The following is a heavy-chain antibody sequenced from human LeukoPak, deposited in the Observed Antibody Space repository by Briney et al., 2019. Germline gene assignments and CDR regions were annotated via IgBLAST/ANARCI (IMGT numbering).Heavy chain of an antibody. V-gene: IGHV1-2*04. Sequence: ASVKVSCKASGYTFTGYYMHWVRQAPGQGLEWMGWINPNSGGTNYAQKFQGWVTMTRDTSISTAYMELSRLRSDDTAVYYCARDADDYGDYVNAFDSWGQGTMVTVSS. CDR1: GYTFTGYY. J-gene: IGHJ3*02. D-gene: IGHD4-17*01. CDR3: ARDADDYGDYVNAFDS. CDR2: INPNSGGT.